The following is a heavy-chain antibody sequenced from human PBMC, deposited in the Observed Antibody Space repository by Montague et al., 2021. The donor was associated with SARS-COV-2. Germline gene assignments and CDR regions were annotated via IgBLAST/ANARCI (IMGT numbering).Heavy chain of an antibody. J-gene: IGHJ4*02. Sequence: ETLSLTCTVSGGSISPYYWNWIRQSPGKGLEWIGDIYYSGSTTYNPSLESRVTISVDTSKNQFSLRLSSVTAADTAVYYCARGIWYANWGQGILVAVSS. CDR2: IYYSGST. D-gene: IGHD6-13*01. CDR3: ARGIWYAN. CDR1: GGSISPYY. V-gene: IGHV4-59*01.